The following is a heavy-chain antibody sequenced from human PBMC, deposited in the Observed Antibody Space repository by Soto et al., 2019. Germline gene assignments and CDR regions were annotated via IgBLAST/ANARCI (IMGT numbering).Heavy chain of an antibody. Sequence: SVKVSCKASGYIFTDYYMHWVRQAPGQGLEWMGRIIPIFGTANYAQKFQGRVTITADESTSTAYMELSSLRSEDTAVYYCARGDYDSSGYYYVLDYWGQGTLVTVSS. V-gene: IGHV1-69*13. CDR3: ARGDYDSSGYYYVLDY. J-gene: IGHJ4*02. CDR1: GYIFTDYY. D-gene: IGHD3-22*01. CDR2: IIPIFGTA.